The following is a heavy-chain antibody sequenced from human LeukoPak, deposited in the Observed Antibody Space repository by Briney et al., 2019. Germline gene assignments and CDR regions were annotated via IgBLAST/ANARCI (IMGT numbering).Heavy chain of an antibody. CDR2: IAFDGGKK. Sequence: GGSLRCSAAAYGFTCCGHGMHWVSPAPGQGLVGRTCIAFDGGKKWYAECVKSRVTSSRDDYMDTLYLQTNNLRVEDTAVYYCARWTGSDDAGALDLWGRGTLVSGSS. CDR3: ARWTGSDDAGALDL. J-gene: IGHJ2*01. CDR1: GFTCCGHG. D-gene: IGHD1-26*01. V-gene: IGHV3-33*05.